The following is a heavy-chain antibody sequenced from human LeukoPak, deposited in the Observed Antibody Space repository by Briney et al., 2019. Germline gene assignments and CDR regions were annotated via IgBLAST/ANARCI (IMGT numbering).Heavy chain of an antibody. D-gene: IGHD2-15*01. CDR2: ISAYNGNT. V-gene: IGHV1-18*01. CDR3: ARGLKVVVVAATRGGRNYYYYMDV. Sequence: ASVTVSFTASGYTLTIYGISWVRQAPGQGVEWMGWISAYNGNTNYAQKLQGRVTITTDTSTSTAYMELRSLRSDDTAVYYCARGLKVVVVAATRGGRNYYYYMDVWGKGTTVTISS. CDR1: GYTLTIYG. J-gene: IGHJ6*03.